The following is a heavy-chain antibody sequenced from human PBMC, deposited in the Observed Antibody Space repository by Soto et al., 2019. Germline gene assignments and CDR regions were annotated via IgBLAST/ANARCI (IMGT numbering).Heavy chain of an antibody. Sequence: SQTLSLTCAISWDSVSSTTTAWNWIRQSPSRGLEWLGRTFFRSKWYNDYAESVKSRIIINPDTSKNQFSLQLSSVTPEDTGVYCCARAGITIFGLVPHFDYSGQGILVTVCS. V-gene: IGHV6-1*01. CDR3: ARAGITIFGLVPHFDY. D-gene: IGHD3-3*01. CDR2: TFFRSKWYN. CDR1: WDSVSSTTTA. J-gene: IGHJ4*02.